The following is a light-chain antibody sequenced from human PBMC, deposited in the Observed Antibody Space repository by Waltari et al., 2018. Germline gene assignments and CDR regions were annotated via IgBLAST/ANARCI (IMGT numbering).Light chain of an antibody. CDR1: QSVSRT. CDR3: QKYGTLPAT. CDR2: DAS. V-gene: IGKV3-20*01. J-gene: IGKJ1*01. Sequence: EIVLTQSPDTLSLSPGDRATLSCRAGQSVSRTLAGYQQKPGQAPRLLIYDASSRATGVPDRFSGSGSGTDFSLTISRLEPEDFAVYYCQKYGTLPATFGQGTKVEIK.